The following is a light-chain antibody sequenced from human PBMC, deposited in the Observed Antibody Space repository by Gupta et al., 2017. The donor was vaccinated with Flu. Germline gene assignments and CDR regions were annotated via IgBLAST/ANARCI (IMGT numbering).Light chain of an antibody. CDR3: LQYNGFSWT. J-gene: IGKJ1*01. V-gene: IGKV1-5*03. Sequence: IQMTQSPSTLSASVGDRVTITCRANESISRWLAWYQQKPGKVPKLLTSKASSLEGAVPSRFSGSGSGTEFTLTITTLQPDDFASYYCLQYNGFSWTFGQGTKVEI. CDR1: ESISRW. CDR2: KAS.